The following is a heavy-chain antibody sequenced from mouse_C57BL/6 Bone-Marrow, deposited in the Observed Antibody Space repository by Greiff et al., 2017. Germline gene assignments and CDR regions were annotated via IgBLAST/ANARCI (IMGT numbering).Heavy chain of an antibody. CDR2: IDPENGDT. CDR3: TTSPWGRRAMDY. V-gene: IGHV14-4*01. D-gene: IGHD2-12*01. J-gene: IGHJ4*01. Sequence: EVQLQQSGAELVRPGASVKLSCTASGFNIKDDYMHWVKQRPEQGLEWIGWIDPENGDTEYASKFQGKATITADTSSNTAYLQLSSLTSEDTAVYYCTTSPWGRRAMDYWGQGTSVTVSS. CDR1: GFNIKDDY.